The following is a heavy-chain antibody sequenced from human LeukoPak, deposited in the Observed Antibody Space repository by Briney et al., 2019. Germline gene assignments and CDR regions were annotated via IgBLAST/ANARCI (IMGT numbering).Heavy chain of an antibody. CDR1: GFTFSSYA. CDR2: IRGGGDVT. J-gene: IGHJ4*02. Sequence: GGSLRLSCAASGFTFSSYAMSWVRQAPGKGLEWVSDIRGGGDVTHYADSVKGRFTISRDNSKNTLYLQMNSLRAEDTAVYYCAKPRSDWYIFDFWGQGTLVTVSS. CDR3: AKPRSDWYIFDF. V-gene: IGHV3-23*01. D-gene: IGHD6-19*01.